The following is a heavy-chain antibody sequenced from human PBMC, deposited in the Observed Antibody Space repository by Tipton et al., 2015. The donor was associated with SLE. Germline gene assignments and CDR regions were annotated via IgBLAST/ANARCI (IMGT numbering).Heavy chain of an antibody. CDR2: IYYSGST. J-gene: IGHJ4*02. Sequence: TLSLTCTVSGGSISSHYWSWIRQPPGKGLEWIGYIYYSGSTNYNPSLKSRVTISVDTSKNQLSLKLSSVTAADTAVYYCAREVYGDYKYYFDYWGQGTLVTVSS. D-gene: IGHD4-17*01. V-gene: IGHV4-59*11. CDR1: GGSISSHY. CDR3: AREVYGDYKYYFDY.